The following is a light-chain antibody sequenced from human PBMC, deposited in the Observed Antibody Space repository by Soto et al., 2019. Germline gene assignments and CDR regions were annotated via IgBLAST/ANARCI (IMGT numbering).Light chain of an antibody. V-gene: IGKV1-39*01. J-gene: IGKJ1*01. CDR1: RDIGSD. CDR2: AAS. Sequence: QMTQSPSSLSASVGDRITITCRASRDIGSDLSWYQQKPGKAPTLLIYAASTLQRGVPSRFSGSTTGTDFTLTITGLQPEDSATYYCQQTLSVPRTFGLGTKVDIK. CDR3: QQTLSVPRT.